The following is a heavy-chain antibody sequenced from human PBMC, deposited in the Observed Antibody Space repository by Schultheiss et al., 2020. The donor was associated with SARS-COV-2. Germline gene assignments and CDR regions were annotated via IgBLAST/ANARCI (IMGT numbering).Heavy chain of an antibody. CDR1: GGSISSYY. D-gene: IGHD3-10*01. CDR3: ARRLYPSGSYYGPPGAFDI. CDR2: IYYSGST. J-gene: IGHJ3*02. Sequence: SETLSLTCTVSGGSISSYYWSWIRQPPGKGLEWIGYIYYSGSTNYNPSLKSRVTISVDTSKNQFSLKLSSVTAADTAVYYCARRLYPSGSYYGPPGAFDIWGQGTMVTVSS. V-gene: IGHV4-59*08.